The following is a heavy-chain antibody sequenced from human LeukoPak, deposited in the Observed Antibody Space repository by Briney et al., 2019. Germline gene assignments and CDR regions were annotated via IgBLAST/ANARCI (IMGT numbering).Heavy chain of an antibody. CDR3: ARELRYSYGYKFGY. Sequence: ASVKVSCKASGYTFTGYYMHWVRQAPGQGLEWMGWINPNSGGTNYAQKFQGRVTMTRDTSISTAYMELSRLRSDETAVYYCARELRYSYGYKFGYWGQGTLVTVSS. V-gene: IGHV1-2*02. D-gene: IGHD5-18*01. CDR2: INPNSGGT. J-gene: IGHJ4*02. CDR1: GYTFTGYY.